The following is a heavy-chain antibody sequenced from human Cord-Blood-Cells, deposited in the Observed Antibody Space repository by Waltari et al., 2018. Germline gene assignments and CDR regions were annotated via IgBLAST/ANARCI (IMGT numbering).Heavy chain of an antibody. CDR1: GGSFSGYY. CDR2: INHSGST. D-gene: IGHD7-27*01. V-gene: IGHV4-34*01. Sequence: QVQLQQWGAGLLKPSETLSLTCAVYGGSFSGYYWSWIRQPPWKGLEWIGEINHSGSTHHTPSVKSRVTISVDTSKYQFSLKLGSGTAADTAVYYCAGRTGDRDYWGQGTLVTVSS. J-gene: IGHJ4*02. CDR3: AGRTGDRDY.